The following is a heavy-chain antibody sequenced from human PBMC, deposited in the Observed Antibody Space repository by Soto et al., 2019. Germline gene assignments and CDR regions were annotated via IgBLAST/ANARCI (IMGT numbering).Heavy chain of an antibody. V-gene: IGHV4-31*03. CDR3: ARAVDSSGYYYYYYYGMDV. D-gene: IGHD3-22*01. CDR1: GGSISSGGYY. Sequence: SETLSLTCTVSGGSISSGGYYWSWIRQHPGKGLEWIGYIYYSGSTYYNPSLKSRVTISVDTSKNQFSLKLSSVTAADTAVYYCARAVDSSGYYYYYYYGMDVWGQGTTVTVS. CDR2: IYYSGST. J-gene: IGHJ6*02.